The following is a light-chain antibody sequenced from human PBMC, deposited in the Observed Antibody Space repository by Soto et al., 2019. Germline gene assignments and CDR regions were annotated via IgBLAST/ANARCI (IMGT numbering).Light chain of an antibody. J-gene: IGLJ1*01. Sequence: QSALTQPASVSGSPGQSITISCTGTSSDVGGYNYVSWYQQYLGRAPKLMIYDVTYRPSGVSNRFSGSKSGNTASLTISGLQAEDEADYYCSSYTISSAYVFGTGTKVTVL. CDR2: DVT. CDR1: SSDVGGYNY. V-gene: IGLV2-14*01. CDR3: SSYTISSAYV.